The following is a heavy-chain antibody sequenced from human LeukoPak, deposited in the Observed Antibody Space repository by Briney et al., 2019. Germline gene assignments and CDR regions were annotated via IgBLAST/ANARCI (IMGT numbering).Heavy chain of an antibody. CDR3: ARSYSGTPFDY. CDR1: GFTISNYG. D-gene: IGHD1-26*01. J-gene: IGHJ4*02. Sequence: GGSLRLSCAASGFTISNYGMHWVRQAPGKGLEWVAVIWDDVSHKYYADSVKGRFTISRDNSKNTLYLQMNSLRAEDTAVYYCARSYSGTPFDYWGQGTLVTVSS. V-gene: IGHV3-33*01. CDR2: IWDDVSHK.